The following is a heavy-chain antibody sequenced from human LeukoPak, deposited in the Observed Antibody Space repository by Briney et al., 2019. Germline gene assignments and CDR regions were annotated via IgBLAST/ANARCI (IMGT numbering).Heavy chain of an antibody. J-gene: IGHJ3*02. D-gene: IGHD5-24*01. CDR1: GGTFNSYA. CDR2: IIPILGIA. CDR3: ARRNGYNWGDAFDI. Sequence: SVKVSCKASGGTFNSYALNWVRQAPGQGLEWMGRIIPILGIANYAQKFLGRVTTTADTYTSTAYMELSSLRSEDTAVYYCARRNGYNWGDAFDIWGQGTMVTVSS. V-gene: IGHV1-69*04.